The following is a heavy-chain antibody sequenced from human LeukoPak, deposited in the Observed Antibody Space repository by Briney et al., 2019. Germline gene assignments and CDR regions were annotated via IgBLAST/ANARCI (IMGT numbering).Heavy chain of an antibody. V-gene: IGHV4-59*01. J-gene: IGHJ5*02. Sequence: SETLSLTCTVSGGSISSYYWSWIRQPPGKGLEWIAYIYYSGSTNYNPSLKSRVTISVDTSKNQFSLKLSSVTAADTAVYYCARDSGTTGEVKFDPWGQGTLVTVSS. CDR1: GGSISSYY. CDR2: IYYSGST. CDR3: ARDSGTTGEVKFDP. D-gene: IGHD3-10*01.